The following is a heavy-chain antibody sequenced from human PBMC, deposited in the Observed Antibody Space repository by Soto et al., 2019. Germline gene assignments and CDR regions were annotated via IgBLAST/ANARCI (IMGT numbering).Heavy chain of an antibody. D-gene: IGHD2-21*01. CDR2: ISYDGSNK. Sequence: QVQLVESGGGVVQPGRSLRLSCAASGFTFSSYAMHWVRQAPGKGLEWVAVISYDGSNKYYADSVKGRFTISRDNSKNTRYLQMNGLRAGDTAVYYCARGHIVGGFDYWGQGTLVTVSS. CDR3: ARGHIVGGFDY. J-gene: IGHJ4*02. CDR1: GFTFSSYA. V-gene: IGHV3-30-3*01.